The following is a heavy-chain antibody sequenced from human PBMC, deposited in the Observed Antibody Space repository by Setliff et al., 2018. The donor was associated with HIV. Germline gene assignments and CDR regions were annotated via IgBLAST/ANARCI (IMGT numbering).Heavy chain of an antibody. CDR2: IHYSGST. V-gene: IGHV4-59*08. CDR3: ARLPQD. CDR1: GGSISGFY. Sequence: TSETLSLTCTVSGGSISGFYWSWIRQSPGNGLEWIGTIHYSGSTYYNPSLKSRVTISVDTSKNQISLQLTSVTAEDTALYYCARLPQDWGQGTLVTVSS. J-gene: IGHJ4*02.